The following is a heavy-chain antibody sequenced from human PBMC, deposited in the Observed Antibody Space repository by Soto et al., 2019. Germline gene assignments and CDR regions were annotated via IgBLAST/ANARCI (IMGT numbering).Heavy chain of an antibody. CDR3: ARGGDCSGGSCYSWNYYYGMDV. CDR1: GYTFTSYY. V-gene: IGHV1-46*01. J-gene: IGHJ6*02. CDR2: INPSGGST. Sequence: AASVKVSCKASGYTFTSYYMHWVRQAPGQGPEWMGIINPSGGSTSYAQKFQGRVTMTRDTSTSTVYMELSSLRSEDTAVYYCARGGDCSGGSCYSWNYYYGMDVWGQGTTVTVSS. D-gene: IGHD2-15*01.